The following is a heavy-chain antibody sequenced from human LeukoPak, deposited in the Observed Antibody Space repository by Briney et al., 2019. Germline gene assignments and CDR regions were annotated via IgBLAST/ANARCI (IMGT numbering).Heavy chain of an antibody. D-gene: IGHD3-22*01. J-gene: IGHJ4*02. CDR2: ISGSGGTT. V-gene: IGHV3-23*01. CDR3: ANPYYDSSVFDY. CDR1: GFTFSSYA. Sequence: PGGSLRLSCAASGFTFSSYAMSWVRQAPGKGLECVSAISGSGGTTYYADSVKGRFTISRDNSKNTLYLQMNSLRAEDTAVYYCANPYYDSSVFDYWGQGTLVTVSS.